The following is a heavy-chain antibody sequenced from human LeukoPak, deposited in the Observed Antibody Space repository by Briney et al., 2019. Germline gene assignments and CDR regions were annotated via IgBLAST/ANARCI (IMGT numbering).Heavy chain of an antibody. CDR3: ARVGGDYEIAY. V-gene: IGHV3-74*01. CDR1: GFTFSRYW. Sequence: PGGSLRLSCAASGFTFSRYWMHWVRQAPGKGLVWVSRPNTDGSGPRYADSVKGRFTISRDNARNTLYLQMNSLRAEDTAVYYCARVGGDYEIAYWGQRTLVTVSS. D-gene: IGHD2-21*02. J-gene: IGHJ4*02. CDR2: PNTDGSGP.